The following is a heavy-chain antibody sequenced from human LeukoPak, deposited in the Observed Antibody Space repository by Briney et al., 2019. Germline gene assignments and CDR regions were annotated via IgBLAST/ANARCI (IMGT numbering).Heavy chain of an antibody. CDR3: ARFSVQDTAMVFDY. V-gene: IGHV4-59*01. J-gene: IGHJ4*02. Sequence: PSETLSLTCTVSGGSISSYYWSWIRQPPGKGLEWNGYIYYSGSTNYNPSLKSRVTISVDTSKNQFSLKLSSVTAADTAVYYCARFSVQDTAMVFDYWGQGTLVTVSS. D-gene: IGHD5-18*01. CDR1: GGSISSYY. CDR2: IYYSGST.